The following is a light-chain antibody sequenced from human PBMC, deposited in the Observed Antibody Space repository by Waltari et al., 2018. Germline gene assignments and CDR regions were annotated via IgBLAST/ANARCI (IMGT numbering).Light chain of an antibody. CDR3: QQPIS. CDR1: QRISRY. CDR2: DAS. V-gene: IGKV3-11*01. Sequence: EIVLTQSPATLSLSPGERATLSCRASQRISRYLAWYQQKPGQAPRLLIYDASNKATGIPARFSGGRSGTDFTLAISSLEPEDFAVYCCQQPISFGQGTRLEIK. J-gene: IGKJ5*01.